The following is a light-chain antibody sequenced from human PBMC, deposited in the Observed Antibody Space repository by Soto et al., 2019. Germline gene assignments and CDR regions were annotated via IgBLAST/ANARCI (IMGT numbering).Light chain of an antibody. V-gene: IGLV2-14*01. J-gene: IGLJ1*01. CDR3: SLYPRSDTPHV. Sequence: QSVLTQPASVSGSPGQSITISCTGTSSDVGAYDYVSWFQQLPDKAPKLIISVVSNRPSGVSNRFSGSKSGNTASRTISGRAAVHEAVYYFSLYPRSDTPHVFGTGTKVTVL. CDR1: SSDVGAYDY. CDR2: VVS.